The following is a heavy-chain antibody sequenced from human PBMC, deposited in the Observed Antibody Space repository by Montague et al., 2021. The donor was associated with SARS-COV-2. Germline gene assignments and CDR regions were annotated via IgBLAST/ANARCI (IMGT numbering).Heavy chain of an antibody. D-gene: IGHD2-21*01. CDR2: ISSSGGGSTK. CDR1: GFIFSSYE. CDR3: ARDRDWDDWCGMDV. J-gene: IGHJ6*02. V-gene: IGHV3-48*03. Sequence: SLRLSCAASGFIFSSYEMNWVRQAPGKGLEWISYISSSGGGSTKHYTDSGKGRFTISRDNAKNSLYLQMNRLRVEDTAIYYCARDRDWDDWCGMDVWGQGTTVTVSS.